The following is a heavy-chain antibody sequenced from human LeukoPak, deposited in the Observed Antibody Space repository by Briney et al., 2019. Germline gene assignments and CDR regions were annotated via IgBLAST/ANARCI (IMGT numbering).Heavy chain of an antibody. CDR1: GFTFSSYS. D-gene: IGHD3-22*01. V-gene: IGHV3-21*01. J-gene: IGHJ4*02. CDR2: ISSSSSYI. CDR3: ARDRYYDSSDFDY. Sequence: GSLRLSCAASGFTFSSYSMNWVRQAPGKGLEWVSSISSSSSYIYYADSVKGRFTISRDNAKNSLYLQMNSLRAEDTAMYYCARDRYYDSSDFDYWGQGTLVTVSS.